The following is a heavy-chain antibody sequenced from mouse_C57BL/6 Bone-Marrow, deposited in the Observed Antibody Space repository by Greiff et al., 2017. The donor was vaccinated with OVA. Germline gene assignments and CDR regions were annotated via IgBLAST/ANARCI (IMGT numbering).Heavy chain of an antibody. CDR2: IYPGNSDT. Sequence: EVQLVESGTVLARPGASVKMSCKTSGYTFTSYWMHWVKQRPGQGLEWIGAIYPGNSDTSYNQKFKGKAKLTAVTSASTAYMELSSLTNEDSAVYYCTRGDYGTDYYAMDYWGQGTSVTVSS. CDR1: GYTFTSYW. J-gene: IGHJ4*01. CDR3: TRGDYGTDYYAMDY. V-gene: IGHV1-5*01. D-gene: IGHD1-2*01.